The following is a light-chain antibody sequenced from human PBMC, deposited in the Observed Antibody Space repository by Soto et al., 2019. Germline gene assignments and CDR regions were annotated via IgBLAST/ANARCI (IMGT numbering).Light chain of an antibody. V-gene: IGLV1-40*01. CDR3: QSYESSLSGWI. CDR1: SSNIGAGYE. Sequence: QSVLTQPPSVSGAPGQRVTISCTGSSSNIGAGYEVHWYQQIPGTAPKLLIYGNTNRPSGVPDRFSASKSGTSASLAITGLQAEDEADYYFQSYESSLSGWIFGGGTKLTVL. J-gene: IGLJ2*01. CDR2: GNT.